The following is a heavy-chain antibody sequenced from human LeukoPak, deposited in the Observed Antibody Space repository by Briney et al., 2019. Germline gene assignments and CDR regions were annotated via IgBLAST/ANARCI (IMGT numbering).Heavy chain of an antibody. V-gene: IGHV7-4-1*02. CDR2: INTNTGNP. D-gene: IGHD3-22*01. Sequence: GASVKVSCKASGYTFTSYAMNWVRQAPGQGLEWMGWINTNTGNPTYAQVFTGRFVFSLDTSVSTAYLQISSLKAEDTAVYYCARTYYDSSGYYPRNWYFDLWGRGTLVTVSS. CDR1: GYTFTSYA. J-gene: IGHJ2*01. CDR3: ARTYYDSSGYYPRNWYFDL.